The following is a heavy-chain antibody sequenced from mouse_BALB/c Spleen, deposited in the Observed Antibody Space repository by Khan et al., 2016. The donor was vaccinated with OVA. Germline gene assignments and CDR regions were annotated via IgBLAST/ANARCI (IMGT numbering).Heavy chain of an antibody. CDR1: GYSFTSYY. J-gene: IGHJ3*01. D-gene: IGHD2-4*01. V-gene: IGHV1S135*01. CDR2: IDPFSGDT. CDR3: TRHDYVAWFTY. Sequence: EVQLQQSGPELMKPGASVKISCKASGYSFTSYYIHWVMESHGKSLEWIGYIDPFSGDTTYNQKFKGKATLTVDKSSSTAYILLSNLTSEDSAVYYCTRHDYVAWFTYWGQGTLVTVSA.